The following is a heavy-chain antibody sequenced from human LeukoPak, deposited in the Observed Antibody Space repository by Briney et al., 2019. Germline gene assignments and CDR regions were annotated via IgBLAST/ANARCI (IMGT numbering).Heavy chain of an antibody. CDR2: TNTAGNTI. CDR3: ARATYDSSAVDAFDI. CDR1: GFTFRDYF. J-gene: IGHJ3*02. Sequence: GGSLRLSCAASGFTFRDYFMSWTRQAPGKGLEWVAYTNTAGNTIYYADSMKGRFTISRDNAKNSLYLQMNTLRAEDTAVYYCARATYDSSAVDAFDIWGQGTMVTVSP. D-gene: IGHD3-22*01. V-gene: IGHV3-11*01.